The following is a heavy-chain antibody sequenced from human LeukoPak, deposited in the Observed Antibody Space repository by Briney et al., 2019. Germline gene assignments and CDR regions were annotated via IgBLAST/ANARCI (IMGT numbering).Heavy chain of an antibody. J-gene: IGHJ6*04. CDR2: ISSSGSTI. V-gene: IGHV3-48*03. CDR1: GFTFSNYD. Sequence: GGSLRLSCAASGFTFSNYDMHWVRQAPGKGLEWVSYISSSGSTIYYADSVKGRFTISRDNAKNSLYLQMNSLRAEDTAVYYCAELGITMIGGVWGKGTTVTISS. CDR3: AELGITMIGGV. D-gene: IGHD3-10*02.